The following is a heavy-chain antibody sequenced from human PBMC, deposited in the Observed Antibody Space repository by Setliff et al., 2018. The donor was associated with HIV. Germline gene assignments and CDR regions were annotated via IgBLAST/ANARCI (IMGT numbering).Heavy chain of an antibody. J-gene: IGHJ4*02. Sequence: NPSETLSLTCTVSGASISRSSYYWGWIRQPPGKGLEWIGSIYYSGSTYYNPSLKSRVTISVDTSKNQFSLRLSSVTAADTAVYFCARVKSGTLGGYVDYWGQGTLVT. CDR1: GASISRSSYY. CDR3: ARVKSGTLGGYVDY. D-gene: IGHD3-16*01. V-gene: IGHV4-39*07. CDR2: IYYSGST.